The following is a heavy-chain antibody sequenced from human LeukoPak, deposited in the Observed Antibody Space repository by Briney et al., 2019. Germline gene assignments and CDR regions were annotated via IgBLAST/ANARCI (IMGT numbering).Heavy chain of an antibody. J-gene: IGHJ4*02. CDR3: AKRSAAGTVGYFDY. D-gene: IGHD6-13*01. CDR2: ISWNSGTI. CDR1: GFTFSSYS. Sequence: GGSLRLSCAASGFTFSSYSMNWVRQAPGKGLEWVSGISWNSGTIYYADSVKGRFTISRDDAKNSLYLQMNSLKPEDTALYYCAKRSAAGTVGYFDYWGQGTLVTVSS. V-gene: IGHV3-9*01.